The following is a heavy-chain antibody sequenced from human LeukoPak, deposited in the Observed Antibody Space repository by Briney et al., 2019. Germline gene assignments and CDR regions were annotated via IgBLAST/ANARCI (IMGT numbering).Heavy chain of an antibody. J-gene: IGHJ4*02. Sequence: GGSLSLSCAASGFTFGSSLMFWVRQAPGKGLVWVSRTNSDGSTTSYADSVKGRFTISRDNAKNTLYLQMNSLRAEDTAVYYCARGGSGAYFDYWGQGNLVTVSS. CDR2: TNSDGSTT. CDR3: ARGGSGAYFDY. V-gene: IGHV3-74*01. D-gene: IGHD4-17*01. CDR1: GFTFGSSL.